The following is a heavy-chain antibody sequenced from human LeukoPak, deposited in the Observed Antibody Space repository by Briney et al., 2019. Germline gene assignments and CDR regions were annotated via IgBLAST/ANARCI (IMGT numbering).Heavy chain of an antibody. CDR2: ISDSGGST. D-gene: IGHD3-10*01. CDR1: GFTFNNYA. V-gene: IGHV3-23*01. J-gene: IGHJ4*02. CDR3: AKHSLVWFGELWGEDY. Sequence: GGSLRLSCAASGFTFNNYAMSWVRQAPGKGLEWVPSISDSGGSTYYADSVKGRFSISRDFSKSTLYLQMSSLRAEDTAIYFCAKHSLVWFGELWGEDYWGQGTLVTVSS.